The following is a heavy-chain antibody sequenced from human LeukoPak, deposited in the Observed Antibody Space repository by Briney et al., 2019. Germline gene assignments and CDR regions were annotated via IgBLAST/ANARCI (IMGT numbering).Heavy chain of an antibody. V-gene: IGHV4-59*01. CDR2: IYYSGST. D-gene: IGHD4-17*01. J-gene: IGHJ5*02. Sequence: SETLSLTCTVSGGSISSYYWSWIRQPPGKGPEWIGYIYYSGSTNYNPSLKSRVTISVDTSKNQFSLKLSSVTAADTAVYYCAKDPLEKATVTTSLDPWGQGTLVTVSS. CDR3: AKDPLEKATVTTSLDP. CDR1: GGSISSYY.